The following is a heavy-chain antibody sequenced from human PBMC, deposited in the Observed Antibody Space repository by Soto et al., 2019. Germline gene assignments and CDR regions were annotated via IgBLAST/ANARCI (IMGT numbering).Heavy chain of an antibody. D-gene: IGHD3-16*01. CDR2: ISYDGRNK. V-gene: IGHV3-30*18. CDR1: GFTFSSYG. CDR3: AKPGKPLNYDYVWGSKLPFDY. Sequence: PGGSLRLSCAASGFTFSSYGMHWVRQAPGKGLEWVAVISYDGRNKYYADSVKGRFTISRDNSKNTLYLQMNSLRAEDTAVYYCAKPGKPLNYDYVWGSKLPFDYWGQGTLVTVSS. J-gene: IGHJ4*02.